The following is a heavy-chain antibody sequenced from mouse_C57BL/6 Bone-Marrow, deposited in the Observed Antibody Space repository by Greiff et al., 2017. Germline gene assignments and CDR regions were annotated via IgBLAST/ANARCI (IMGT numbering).Heavy chain of an antibody. V-gene: IGHV5-9-1*02. CDR3: TRARFYYSNYNYAMDY. D-gene: IGHD2-5*01. Sequence: KLVESGEGLVKPGGSLKLSCAASGFTFSSYAMSWVRQTPEKRLEWVAYISSGGDYIYYADTVKGRFTISRDNARNTLYLQMSSLKSEDTAMYYCTRARFYYSNYNYAMDYWGQGTSVTVSS. CDR1: GFTFSSYA. J-gene: IGHJ4*01. CDR2: ISSGGDYI.